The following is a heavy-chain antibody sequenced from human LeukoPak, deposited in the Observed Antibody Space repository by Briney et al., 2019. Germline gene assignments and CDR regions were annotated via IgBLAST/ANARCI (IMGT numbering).Heavy chain of an antibody. D-gene: IGHD4-17*01. J-gene: IGHJ4*01. V-gene: IGHV4-4*02. Sequence: SETLSLTCAVSGASISSTNWWSWVRQPQGKGLEWIGEIYQSGSTNYNPSLKSRVTISVDKSKNQFSLKLYSVTAADTAVYYCARGLMTTGRSNFDYWDHGTLVTVSS. CDR1: GASISSTNW. CDR2: IYQSGST. CDR3: ARGLMTTGRSNFDY.